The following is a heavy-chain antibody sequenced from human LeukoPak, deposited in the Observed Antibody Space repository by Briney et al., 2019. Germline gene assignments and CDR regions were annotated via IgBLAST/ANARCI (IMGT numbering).Heavy chain of an antibody. CDR2: INPNSGGT. CDR3: ARDTGTRRITIFGVVTESDLDV. J-gene: IGHJ6*04. Sequence: ASVKVSCKASGYTFTGYYMHWVRQAPGQGLEWMGWINPNSGGTNYAQKFQGRVTMTRDTSISTAYMELSRLRSDDTAVYYCARDTGTRRITIFGVVTESDLDVWGKGTTVTVSS. D-gene: IGHD3-3*01. CDR1: GYTFTGYY. V-gene: IGHV1-2*02.